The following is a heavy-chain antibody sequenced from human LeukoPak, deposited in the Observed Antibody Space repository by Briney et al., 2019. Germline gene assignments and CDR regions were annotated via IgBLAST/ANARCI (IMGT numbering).Heavy chain of an antibody. J-gene: IGHJ4*02. D-gene: IGHD3-10*01. CDR2: ISYDGSNE. CDR3: ARVGYYSSGPFSYFDY. CDR1: GFTFTSYA. V-gene: IGHV3-30-3*01. Sequence: GGSLRLSCAASGFTFTSYAMSWVRQAPGKGLEWVAVISYDGSNEYYADSVKGRFTISRDSSENTLYLQMNSLRVEDTAVYYCARVGYYSSGPFSYFDYWGQGTLVTVSS.